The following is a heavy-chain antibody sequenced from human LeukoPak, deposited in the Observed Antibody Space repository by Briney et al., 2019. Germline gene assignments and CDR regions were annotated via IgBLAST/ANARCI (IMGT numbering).Heavy chain of an antibody. J-gene: IGHJ4*02. CDR3: VRDVGNYFDH. Sequence: ASVKVSCKASGYISTNYGPSWVRHAPGQGLEWMGWISAYNGNTNYAQKFQGRITPTTDTSTTTAYMELKNLRSDDTAVYYCVRDVGNYFDHWGQGTLVTVSS. D-gene: IGHD4-23*01. CDR2: ISAYNGNT. CDR1: GYISTNYG. V-gene: IGHV1-18*01.